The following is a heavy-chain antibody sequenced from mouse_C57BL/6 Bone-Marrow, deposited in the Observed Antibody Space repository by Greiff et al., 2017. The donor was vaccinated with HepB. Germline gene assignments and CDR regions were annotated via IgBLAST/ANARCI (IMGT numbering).Heavy chain of an antibody. J-gene: IGHJ2*01. Sequence: QVQLQQPGAELVMPGASVKLSCKASGYTFTSFWMHWVKQRPGQGLEWIGEIDPSDSYTNYNQKFKGKSTLTVDKSSSTAYMQLSSLTSEDSAVYYCARGYFDYWGQGTTLTVSS. CDR3: ARGYFDY. V-gene: IGHV1-69*01. CDR1: GYTFTSFW. CDR2: IDPSDSYT.